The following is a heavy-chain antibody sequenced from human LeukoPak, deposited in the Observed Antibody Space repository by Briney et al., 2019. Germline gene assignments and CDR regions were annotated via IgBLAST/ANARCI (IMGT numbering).Heavy chain of an antibody. J-gene: IGHJ4*02. CDR2: ISGSGGST. D-gene: IGHD3-10*01. CDR3: AKGYGSGSGFDY. V-gene: IGHV3-23*01. CDR1: GFTFSSYA. Sequence: GGSLRLSCAASGFTFSSYAMSWVRQAPGKGLEWVSAISGSGGSTYYADSVKGRFTISGDNSKNTLYLQMNSLRAEDTAVYYCAKGYGSGSGFDYWGQGTLVTVSS.